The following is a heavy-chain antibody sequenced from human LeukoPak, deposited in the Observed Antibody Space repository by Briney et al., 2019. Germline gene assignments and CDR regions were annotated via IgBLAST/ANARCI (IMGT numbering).Heavy chain of an antibody. Sequence: GGSLRLSCAASGFTFSSYAMSWVRQAPGKGLEWVSAISGSGGSTYYADSVKGRFTISRDNAKNSLYLQMNSLRAEDTAVYYCARDPLSSSSFDLWGQGTLVTVSS. CDR3: ARDPLSSSSFDL. CDR2: ISGSGGST. D-gene: IGHD6-13*01. J-gene: IGHJ4*02. V-gene: IGHV3-23*01. CDR1: GFTFSSYA.